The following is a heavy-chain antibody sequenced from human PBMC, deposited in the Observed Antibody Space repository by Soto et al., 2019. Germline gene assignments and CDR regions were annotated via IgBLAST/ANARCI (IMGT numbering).Heavy chain of an antibody. CDR2: IYYSGST. CDR1: GGSINNYY. D-gene: IGHD5-18*01. Sequence: QVQLQESGPGLVKPSETLSLTCTVSGGSINNYYWSWIRQPPGQGLEWIGYIYYSGSTNYNPSLKSRVTISVDTSKNQFSLKLSSVTAADTAVYYCARDGYSYGLGAFDIWGQGTMVTVSS. CDR3: ARDGYSYGLGAFDI. V-gene: IGHV4-59*01. J-gene: IGHJ3*02.